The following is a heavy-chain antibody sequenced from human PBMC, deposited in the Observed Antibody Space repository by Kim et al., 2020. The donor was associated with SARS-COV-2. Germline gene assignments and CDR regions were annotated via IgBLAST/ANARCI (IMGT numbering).Heavy chain of an antibody. D-gene: IGHD3-22*01. J-gene: IGHJ4*02. Sequence: CGESVKGRFPLSRDNSKNMLYVQMNSLRPEDTAVYFCAKDSRASNYYHRDLWGQGTLLTVSS. V-gene: IGHV3-23*01. CDR3: AKDSRASNYYHRDL.